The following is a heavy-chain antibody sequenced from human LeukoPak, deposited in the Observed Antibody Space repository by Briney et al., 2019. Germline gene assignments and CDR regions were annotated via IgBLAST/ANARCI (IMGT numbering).Heavy chain of an antibody. J-gene: IGHJ4*02. D-gene: IGHD2-21*01. CDR1: GYTFTSYD. CDR3: ARGQWDGEGYHFDY. Sequence: ASVKVSCKASGYTFTSYDINWVRQATGQGLEWMGWMNPNSGNTGYAQKFQGRVTMTRNTSISTAYMELSSLRSEDTAVYYCARGQWDGEGYHFDYWGQGTLVTVSS. CDR2: MNPNSGNT. V-gene: IGHV1-8*01.